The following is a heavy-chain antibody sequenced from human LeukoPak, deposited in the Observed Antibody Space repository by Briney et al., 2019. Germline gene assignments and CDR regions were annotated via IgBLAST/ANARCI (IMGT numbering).Heavy chain of an antibody. Sequence: GGSLRLSCAASGFTFSSYGMHWVRQAPGKGLEWVAVIWYGGSNKYYADSVKGRFTISRDNSKNTLYLQMNSLRAEDTAVYYCARDPLSGSYGEFDYWGQGTLVTVSS. CDR1: GFTFSSYG. V-gene: IGHV3-33*01. D-gene: IGHD1-26*01. CDR2: IWYGGSNK. J-gene: IGHJ4*02. CDR3: ARDPLSGSYGEFDY.